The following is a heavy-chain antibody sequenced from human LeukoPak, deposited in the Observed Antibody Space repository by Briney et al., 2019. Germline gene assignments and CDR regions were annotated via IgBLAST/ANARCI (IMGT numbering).Heavy chain of an antibody. Sequence: SETLSLTCAVYGVSFSGYSWSWIRQPPGKGLEWIGEISHSGSSNYNPSLKGRINISVDTSKSQFSLNLISVTAADTAVYYCARGLYSGSPRDAFDIWGQGTMVTVS. J-gene: IGHJ3*02. CDR1: GVSFSGYS. CDR2: ISHSGSS. CDR3: ARGLYSGSPRDAFDI. V-gene: IGHV4-34*01. D-gene: IGHD5-12*01.